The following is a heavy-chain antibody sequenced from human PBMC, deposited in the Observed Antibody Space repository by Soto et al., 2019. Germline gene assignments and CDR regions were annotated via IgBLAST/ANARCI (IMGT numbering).Heavy chain of an antibody. CDR1: GDSVSSGPYY. J-gene: IGHJ4*02. CDR2: IYYSGST. V-gene: IGHV4-61*01. Sequence: QVQLQESGPGLVKSSETLSLTCTVSGDSVSSGPYYWSWIRQLPGKGLDWIGYIYYSGSTNYNPSLKSRVAISVDTSKSQFSLRLSSVTAADTAVYYCARFYNTPFSFDSWGQGTLVTVSS. D-gene: IGHD1-1*01. CDR3: ARFYNTPFSFDS.